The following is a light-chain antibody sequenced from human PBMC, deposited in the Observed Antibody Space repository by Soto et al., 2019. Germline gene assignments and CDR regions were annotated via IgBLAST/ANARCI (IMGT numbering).Light chain of an antibody. CDR3: SSYAGGNNV. CDR2: EVT. CDR1: SSDLGADNF. Sequence: QSVLTQPPSASGSPGQSVTISCTGTSSDLGADNFVSWYQQHPGKAPKLMISEVTKRPSGVPDRFSGSKSGNTASLTVSGLQAEDEADYYCSSYAGGNNVFGTGTKLTVL. J-gene: IGLJ1*01. V-gene: IGLV2-8*01.